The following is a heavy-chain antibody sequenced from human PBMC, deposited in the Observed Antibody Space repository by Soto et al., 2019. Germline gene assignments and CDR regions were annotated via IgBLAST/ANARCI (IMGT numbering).Heavy chain of an antibody. V-gene: IGHV4-30-4*01. J-gene: IGHJ5*02. CDR3: GRDLTSNANCIDP. CDR1: GDYTHEGGYY. D-gene: IGHD2-2*01. CDR2: IYYTGKT. Sequence: SETLSLTCSVSGDYTHEGGYYCTWTCQRPGKVLEGMGNIYYTGKTYYNPSLESRLTMSVDRSKNQFSLRLTSVTAADTAVYFCGRDLTSNANCIDPWGQGTLVTVS.